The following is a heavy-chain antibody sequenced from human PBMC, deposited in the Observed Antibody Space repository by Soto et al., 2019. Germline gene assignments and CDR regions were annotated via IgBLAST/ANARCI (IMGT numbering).Heavy chain of an antibody. J-gene: IGHJ1*01. V-gene: IGHV3-23*01. Sequence: GGSLRLSCAASGFTFSSYVMSWVRQAPGKGLEWVSAISGSGGSTYYADSVKGRFTISRDNSKNTLYLQMNSLRAEDTAVYYCAKDYGRYCSGGSCYSKRYFQHWGQGTLVTVSS. CDR2: ISGSGGST. CDR1: GFTFSSYV. D-gene: IGHD2-15*01. CDR3: AKDYGRYCSGGSCYSKRYFQH.